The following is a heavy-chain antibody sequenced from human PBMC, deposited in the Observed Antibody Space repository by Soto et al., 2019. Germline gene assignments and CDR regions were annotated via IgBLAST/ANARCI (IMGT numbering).Heavy chain of an antibody. CDR1: GGYIRSGGYY. Sequence: CSVSGGYIRSGGYYRSWKKKNTGKGLEWIGYIYYSGSTYYNPSLKSRVTISVDTSKNQFSLKLSSVTAADTAVYYCARDLVGTRNTWFDPWGQGTLVTVSS. CDR3: ARDLVGTRNTWFDP. V-gene: IGHV4-31*02. D-gene: IGHD2-2*01. CDR2: IYYSGST. J-gene: IGHJ5*02.